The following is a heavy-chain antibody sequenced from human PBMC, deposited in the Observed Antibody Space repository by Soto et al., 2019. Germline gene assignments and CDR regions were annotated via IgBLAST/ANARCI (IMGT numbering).Heavy chain of an antibody. Sequence: ASVKVSCKASGYTFTICYMHWVRQAPGQGLEWMGIINPSGGSTSYAQKFQGRVTMTRDTSTSTVYMELSSLRSEDTAVYYCARADIVVVPPDYWGQGTLVTVSS. CDR1: GYTFTICY. J-gene: IGHJ4*02. CDR2: INPSGGST. V-gene: IGHV1-46*03. CDR3: ARADIVVVPPDY. D-gene: IGHD2-2*01.